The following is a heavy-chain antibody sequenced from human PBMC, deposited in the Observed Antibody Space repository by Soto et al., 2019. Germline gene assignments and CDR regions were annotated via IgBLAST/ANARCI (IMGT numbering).Heavy chain of an antibody. CDR2: ISGSGGST. J-gene: IGHJ4*02. CDR3: AKVHRSGGSCYSCVFDY. Sequence: GESLKISCAASGFTFSSYAMSWVRQAPGKGLEWVSAISGSGGSTYYADSVKGRFTISRDNSKNTLYLQMNSLRAEDTAVYYCAKVHRSGGSCYSCVFDYWGQGTLVTVSS. D-gene: IGHD2-15*01. V-gene: IGHV3-23*01. CDR1: GFTFSSYA.